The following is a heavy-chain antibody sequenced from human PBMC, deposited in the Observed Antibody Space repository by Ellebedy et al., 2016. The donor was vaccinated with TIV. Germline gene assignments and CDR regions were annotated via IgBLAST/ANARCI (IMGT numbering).Heavy chain of an antibody. CDR2: IDSRNSSI. D-gene: IGHD2-2*03. CDR1: GFTFSSYS. V-gene: IGHV3-48*01. CDR3: ARDLMIWIFDY. J-gene: IGHJ4*02. Sequence: PGGSLRLSCAASGFTFSSYSMYWVRQAPGKGLEWVSYIDSRNSSISYADSVKGRFTISRDNAKNSLYLQMNSLRAEDTAVYYCARDLMIWIFDYWGQGTLVTVSS.